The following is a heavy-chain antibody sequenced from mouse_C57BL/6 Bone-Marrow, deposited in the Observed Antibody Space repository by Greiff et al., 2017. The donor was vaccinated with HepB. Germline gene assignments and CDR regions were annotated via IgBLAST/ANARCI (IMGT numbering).Heavy chain of an antibody. CDR2: INPNNGGT. CDR3: ARITTVVAPFGY. J-gene: IGHJ2*01. D-gene: IGHD1-1*01. Sequence: VQLKQSGPELVKPGASVKMSCKASGYTFTDYNMHWVKQSHGKSLEWIGYINPNNGGTSYNQKFKGKATLTVNKSSSTAYMELRSLTSEDSAVYYCARITTVVAPFGYWGQGTTLTVSS. V-gene: IGHV1-22*01. CDR1: GYTFTDYN.